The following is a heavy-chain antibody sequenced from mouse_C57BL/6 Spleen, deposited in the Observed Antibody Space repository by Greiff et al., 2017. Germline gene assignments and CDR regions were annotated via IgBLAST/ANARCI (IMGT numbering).Heavy chain of an antibody. CDR3: AGAYDSGYAMGD. D-gene: IGHD2-4*01. CDR1: GYTFTSYW. J-gene: IGHJ4*01. CDR2: ITPNNGNT. V-gene: IGHV1-64*01. Sequence: VQLQQPGAELVKPGASVKLSCKASGYTFTSYWMHWVKQRPGQGLEWIGMITPNNGNTNYNEKFKSKATLTVDTSSSTAYMQLSSLTSEDSAIDDCAGAYDSGYAMGDWGQGASVT.